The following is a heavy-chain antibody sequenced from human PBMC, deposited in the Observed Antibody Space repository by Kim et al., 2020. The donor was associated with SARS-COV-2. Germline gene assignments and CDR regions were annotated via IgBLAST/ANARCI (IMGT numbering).Heavy chain of an antibody. CDR3: AREPADFWSGYWLSDDY. CDR1: GGSISSSSYY. J-gene: IGHJ4*02. D-gene: IGHD3-3*01. V-gene: IGHV4-39*07. CDR2: IYYSGST. Sequence: SETLSLTCTVSGGSISSSSYYWGWIRQPPGKGLEWIGSIYYSGSTYYNPSLKSRVTISVDTSKNQFSLKLSSVTAADTAVYYCAREPADFWSGYWLSDDYWGQGTLVTVSS.